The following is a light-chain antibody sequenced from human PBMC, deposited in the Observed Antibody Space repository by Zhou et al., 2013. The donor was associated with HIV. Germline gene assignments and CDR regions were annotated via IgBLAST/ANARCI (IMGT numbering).Light chain of an antibody. V-gene: IGKV3-20*01. Sequence: EIXLTQSPGTLSLSPGERATLSCRASQSVRYSYLAWYQQKFGQAPRLLIYDISSRATGIPDRFSGSGSGTEFTLTISRLEPEDIAVYYCQQYGSSPITFGQGTRLETK. CDR3: QQYGSSPIT. J-gene: IGKJ5*01. CDR2: DIS. CDR1: QSVRYSY.